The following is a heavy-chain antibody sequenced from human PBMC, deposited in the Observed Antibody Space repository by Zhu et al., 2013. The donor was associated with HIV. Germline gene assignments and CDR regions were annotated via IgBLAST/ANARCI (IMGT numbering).Heavy chain of an antibody. CDR3: ARVPRRRQLPDY. CDR2: IYYSGST. D-gene: IGHD1-26*01. CDR1: GGSVGSGSYY. V-gene: IGHV4-61*01. Sequence: QVQLQESGPGLVKPSETLSLTCTVSGGSVGSGSYYWSPPWIRQPPGKGLEWIGYIYYSGSTNYNPSLKSRVTISVDTSKNQFSLKLSSVTAADTAVYYCARVPRRRQLPDYWGQGTLGHRLL. J-gene: IGHJ4*02.